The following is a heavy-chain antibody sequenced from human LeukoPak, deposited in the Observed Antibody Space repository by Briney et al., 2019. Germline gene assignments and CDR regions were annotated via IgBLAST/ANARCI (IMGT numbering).Heavy chain of an antibody. CDR3: ARATDSNGWLFDY. CDR2: INYSGST. CDR1: GGSICSYC. Sequence: SETLSLTCTVSGGSICSYCGRWSRQPPGKGLEWIGYINYSGSTNYNPSLKSRVTISVDTSRNQFSLKLTSVTAADTAVYYCARATDSNGWLFDYWGQGTLVTVSS. D-gene: IGHD6-19*01. J-gene: IGHJ4*02. V-gene: IGHV4-59*01.